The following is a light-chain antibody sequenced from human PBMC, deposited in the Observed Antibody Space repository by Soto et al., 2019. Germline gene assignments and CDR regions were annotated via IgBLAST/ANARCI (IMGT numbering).Light chain of an antibody. J-gene: IGKJ1*01. CDR2: LAS. CDR3: MQSLQTWT. V-gene: IGKV2-28*01. Sequence: DTVMTQSPLSLPVTPGEPASISCRSSQSLLHSDGNNYLEWYLQKPGQSPQLLIYLASHRASGVPDRFSGSGSGTDFTLQISRVEAEDVGVYYCMQSLQTWTFGQGTKVEI. CDR1: QSLLHSDGNNY.